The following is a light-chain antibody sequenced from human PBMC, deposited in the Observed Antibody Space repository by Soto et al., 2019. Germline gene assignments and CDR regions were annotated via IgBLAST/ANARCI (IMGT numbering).Light chain of an antibody. J-gene: IGKJ5*01. V-gene: IGKV3-20*01. CDR1: QSVSSSY. Sequence: TVLTQSPGSLSLPPQERTTLSCRASQSVSSSYLAWYQQKPGQAPRLLIYGAFNRATGIPARFSGSGSGTDFTLTISRLEPEDFAVYYCQQYGNSPITFGQGTRLENK. CDR2: GAF. CDR3: QQYGNSPIT.